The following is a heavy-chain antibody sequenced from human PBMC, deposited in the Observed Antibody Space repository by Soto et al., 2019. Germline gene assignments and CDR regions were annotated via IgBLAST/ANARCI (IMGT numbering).Heavy chain of an antibody. CDR3: ARGVAGTYYYYYYYMDV. D-gene: IGHD6-19*01. V-gene: IGHV3-48*02. Sequence: GGSLRLSCAASGFTFSSYSMNWVRQAPGKGLEWVSYISSSSSSTIYYADSVKGRFTISRDNAKNSLYLQMNSLRDEDTAVYYCARGVAGTYYYYYYYMDVWGKGTTVTVSS. J-gene: IGHJ6*03. CDR2: ISSSSSSTI. CDR1: GFTFSSYS.